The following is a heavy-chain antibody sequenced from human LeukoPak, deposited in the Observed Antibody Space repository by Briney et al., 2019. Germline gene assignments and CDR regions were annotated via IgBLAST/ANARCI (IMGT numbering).Heavy chain of an antibody. Sequence: GGSLGLSCAASGFTFSSFWMHWVRQTPGKGLVWVSRISSDGTSTSYADPVKGRFTISRDNATNTLYLQMNSLRAEDTAVYYCARGRYYGMDVWGQGTTVTVS. CDR2: ISSDGTST. V-gene: IGHV3-74*01. J-gene: IGHJ6*02. CDR3: ARGRYYGMDV. CDR1: GFTFSSFW.